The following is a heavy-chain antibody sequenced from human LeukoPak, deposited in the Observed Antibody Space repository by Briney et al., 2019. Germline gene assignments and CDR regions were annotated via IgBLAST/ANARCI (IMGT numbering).Heavy chain of an antibody. Sequence: GGSLRLSCASSRFTFGTYGMNWVRQAPEKGLEWVSYISSRSDSENYADSVKGRFTISRDNIRNLLYLQMNSLRAEDTAVYYCARDRQSTVTTFLVSWGRGTLVTVSS. V-gene: IGHV3-48*01. CDR3: ARDRQSTVTTFLVS. J-gene: IGHJ4*02. D-gene: IGHD4-17*01. CDR1: RFTFGTYG. CDR2: ISSRSDSE.